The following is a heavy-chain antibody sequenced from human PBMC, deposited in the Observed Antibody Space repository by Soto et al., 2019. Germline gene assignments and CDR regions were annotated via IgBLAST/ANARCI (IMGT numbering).Heavy chain of an antibody. D-gene: IGHD3-3*01. CDR1: GGSISSGGYY. J-gene: IGHJ6*02. Sequence: KPSETLSLTCTVSGGSISSGGYYWSWIRQHPGKGLEWIGYIYYSGSTYYNPSLKSRVTISVDTSKNQFSLKLSSVTAADTAVYYCARVRVALRFLVYYYYGMDVWGQGTTVTVSS. CDR3: ARVRVALRFLVYYYYGMDV. V-gene: IGHV4-31*03. CDR2: IYYSGST.